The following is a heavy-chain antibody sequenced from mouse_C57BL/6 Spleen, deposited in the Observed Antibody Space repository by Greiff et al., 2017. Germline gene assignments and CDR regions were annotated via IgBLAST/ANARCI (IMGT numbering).Heavy chain of an antibody. D-gene: IGHD2-4*01. J-gene: IGHJ3*01. V-gene: IGHV5-6*01. CDR3: ARIYYDYDVGAY. CDR2: ISSGGSYT. Sequence: VQLKESGGDLVKPGGSLKLSCAASGFTFSSYGMSWVRQTPDKRLEWVATISSGGSYTYYPDSVKGRFTISRYNAKNTLYLQMSSLKSEDTAMYYCARIYYDYDVGAYWGQGTLVTVSA. CDR1: GFTFSSYG.